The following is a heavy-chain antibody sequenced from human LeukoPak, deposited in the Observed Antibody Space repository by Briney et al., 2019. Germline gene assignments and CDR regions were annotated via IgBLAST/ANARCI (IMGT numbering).Heavy chain of an antibody. CDR2: ISGSGGST. J-gene: IGHJ2*01. V-gene: IGHV3-23*01. D-gene: IGHD3-22*01. Sequence: HTGGSLRLSCAAPGFTFSSYAMSWVRQAPGKGLEWVSAISGSGGSTYYADSVKGRFTISRDNSKNTLYLQMNSLRAEDTAVYYCAKDGGYYDSSGYLYWYFDLWGRGTLVTVSS. CDR3: AKDGGYYDSSGYLYWYFDL. CDR1: GFTFSSYA.